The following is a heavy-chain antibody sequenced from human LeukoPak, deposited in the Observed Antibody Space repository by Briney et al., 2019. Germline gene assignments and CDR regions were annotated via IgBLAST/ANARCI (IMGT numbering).Heavy chain of an antibody. Sequence: GGSLRLSCAASGFTFSSYSMNWVRQAPGKGLEWVSSISSSSSYIYYADSVKGRFTISRDNAKNSLYLQMNSLRAEDTAVYYCARDVDSSGYYLDYWGQGTLVTVSS. D-gene: IGHD3-22*01. CDR3: ARDVDSSGYYLDY. V-gene: IGHV3-21*01. J-gene: IGHJ4*02. CDR1: GFTFSSYS. CDR2: ISSSSSYI.